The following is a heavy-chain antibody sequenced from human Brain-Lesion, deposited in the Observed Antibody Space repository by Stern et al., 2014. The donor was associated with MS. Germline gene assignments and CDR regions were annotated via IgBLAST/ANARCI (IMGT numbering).Heavy chain of an antibody. V-gene: IGHV1-2*02. CDR1: GYIFTGYY. D-gene: IGHD3-3*01. J-gene: IGHJ6*02. CDR2: INPNTGGQ. CDR3: ARDQRGITIFGVVTDYYYLGMDV. Sequence: VQPVESGAEVKKPGASVKVSCKTSGYIFTGYYIHWVRQAPGQGLEWMAWINPNTGGQKYAQKFQGRVTMSRDTSISTAYVELSSLTSDDTAVYYCARDQRGITIFGVVTDYYYLGMDVWGQGTTVTVSS.